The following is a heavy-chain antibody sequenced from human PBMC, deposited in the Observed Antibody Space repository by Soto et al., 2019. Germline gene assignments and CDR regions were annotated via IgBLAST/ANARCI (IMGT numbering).Heavy chain of an antibody. CDR3: ARAGCDGGSCYTLVGLRYGMDV. V-gene: IGHV3-30-3*01. D-gene: IGHD2-15*01. Sequence: QVQLVESGGGVVQPGRSLRLSCAASGFTFSSYVMYWVRQAPGKGLEWVVVISYDGNNKYYADSVKGRFTISRDNSKNTLSLQRNSLRAEDTAVYSCARAGCDGGSCYTLVGLRYGMDVWGQGTTVTVSS. J-gene: IGHJ6*02. CDR1: GFTFSSYV. CDR2: ISYDGNNK.